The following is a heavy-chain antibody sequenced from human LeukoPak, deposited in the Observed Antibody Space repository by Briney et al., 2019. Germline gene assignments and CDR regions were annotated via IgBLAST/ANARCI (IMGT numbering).Heavy chain of an antibody. CDR3: ARGRTETAMGDFDY. CDR2: INHSGST. D-gene: IGHD5-18*01. J-gene: IGHJ4*02. CDR1: GGSFSGYY. V-gene: IGHV4-34*01. Sequence: SETLSLTCAVYGGSFSGYYWSWIRQPPGKGLEWIGEINHSGSTNYNPSLKSRVTISVDTSKNQFSLKLSSVTAADTAVYYCARGRTETAMGDFDYWGQGTLVTVSS.